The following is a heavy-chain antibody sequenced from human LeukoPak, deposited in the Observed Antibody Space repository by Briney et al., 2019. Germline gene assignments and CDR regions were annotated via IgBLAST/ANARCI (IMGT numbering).Heavy chain of an antibody. V-gene: IGHV1-2*06. CDR3: ARGYRTVGAIEYLQH. CDR1: GYTFTGYY. D-gene: IGHD1-26*01. CDR2: INPNSGGT. J-gene: IGHJ1*01. Sequence: ASVKVSCKASGYTFTGYYMHWVRQAPGQELEWMGRINPNSGGTNYAQKFQGRVTMTRDTSISTAYMELSRLRSDDTAVYYCARGYRTVGAIEYLQHWGQGTLVTVSS.